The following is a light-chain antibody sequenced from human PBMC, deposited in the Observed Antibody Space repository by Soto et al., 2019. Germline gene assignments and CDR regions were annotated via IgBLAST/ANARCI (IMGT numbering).Light chain of an antibody. CDR2: EVS. CDR3: ASYTTTSTRV. Sequence: QSGLTQPASVSGSPGKSIAIPCLGTRKNVGAYDYVSWYQQHPGKAPKLMIYEVSNRPSGVSDRFSGSKSVNTATLTISGLQAEDEADYYCASYTTTSTRVFGTGTKVTVL. CDR1: RKNVGAYDY. V-gene: IGLV2-14*03. J-gene: IGLJ1*01.